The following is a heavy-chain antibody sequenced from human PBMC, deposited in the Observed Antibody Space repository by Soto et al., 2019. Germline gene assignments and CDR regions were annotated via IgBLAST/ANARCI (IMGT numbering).Heavy chain of an antibody. CDR3: VSDRGYGHASVPYS. CDR2: ISYDGGLQ. Sequence: QAHLVESGGGVVQPGRSLRLSCAASGFTFTSYGMHWVRQAPGTRLEWVAVISYDGGLQHYADSVKGRFTISRDNSKNMVLLQMNSRRAEDTAVYYCVSDRGYGHASVPYSWSQGTLVSVSS. J-gene: IGHJ4*02. D-gene: IGHD5-18*01. V-gene: IGHV3-30*03. CDR1: GFTFTSYG.